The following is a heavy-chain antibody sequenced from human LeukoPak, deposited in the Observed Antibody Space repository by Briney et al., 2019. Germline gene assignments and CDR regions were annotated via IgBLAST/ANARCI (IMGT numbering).Heavy chain of an antibody. D-gene: IGHD5-18*01. Sequence: SETLSLTCAVYGVSFSGYYWSWIRQPPGKGLEWIGEINHSGSTNYNPSLKSRVTISVDTSKNQFSLKPSSVTAADTAVYYCARPIRGYSYGGFDYWGQGTLVTVSS. CDR2: INHSGST. J-gene: IGHJ4*02. CDR1: GVSFSGYY. CDR3: ARPIRGYSYGGFDY. V-gene: IGHV4-34*01.